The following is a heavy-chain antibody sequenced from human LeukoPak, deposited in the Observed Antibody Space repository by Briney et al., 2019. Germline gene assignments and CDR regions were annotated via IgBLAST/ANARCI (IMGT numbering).Heavy chain of an antibody. J-gene: IGHJ4*02. V-gene: IGHV3-53*01. CDR2: IAVDGTT. Sequence: PGGSLRLSCAGSGFTVSSFEINWVRQAPGKGLEWVSFIAVDGTTYYADSVKGRFTISRDISKNTLYLQMSSLRAEDTAVYYCARRAGGYSHPYDYWGQGVLVTVSS. D-gene: IGHD4-23*01. CDR1: GFTVSSFE. CDR3: ARRAGGYSHPYDY.